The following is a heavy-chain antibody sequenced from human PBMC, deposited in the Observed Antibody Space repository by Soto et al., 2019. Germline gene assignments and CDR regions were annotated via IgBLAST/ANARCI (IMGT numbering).Heavy chain of an antibody. CDR1: GGSISSSSYY. Sequence: QLQLQESGPGLVKPSETLSLTCTVSGGSISSSSYYWGWIRQPPGKGLEWIGSIYYSGSTYYNPSLKSRVTLSVDTSKNQFSLKLSSVTAADTAVYYCARQKRQYSSSSRFDYWGQGTLVTVSS. V-gene: IGHV4-39*01. D-gene: IGHD6-6*01. J-gene: IGHJ4*02. CDR2: IYYSGST. CDR3: ARQKRQYSSSSRFDY.